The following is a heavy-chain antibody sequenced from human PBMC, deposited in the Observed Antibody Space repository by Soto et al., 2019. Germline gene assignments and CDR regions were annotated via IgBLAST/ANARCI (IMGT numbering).Heavy chain of an antibody. V-gene: IGHV3-23*01. CDR1: GFSFSNYA. Sequence: EVQLLESGGGLVQPGGSLRLTCEASGFSFSNYALSWVRQAPGKGLEWVSAIASSAGRTYYADSVKGRFTISRDNSKNTLFLQLDSLRAEDTAIYYCAKGRQQWLVAPFDSWGQGTLVTVSS. J-gene: IGHJ5*01. CDR2: IASSAGRT. D-gene: IGHD6-19*01. CDR3: AKGRQQWLVAPFDS.